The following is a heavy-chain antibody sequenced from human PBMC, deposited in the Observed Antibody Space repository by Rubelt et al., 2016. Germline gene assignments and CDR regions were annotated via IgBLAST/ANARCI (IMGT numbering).Heavy chain of an antibody. J-gene: IGHJ4*02. V-gene: IGHV2-5*02. CDR2: IYWDDEK. Sequence: QITLKESGPTLVKPTQTLTLTCTFSGFSLSTGGEGVGWIRQPPGKALEWLALIYWDDEKRYSPSLQSRLTITKDTSKNQRVLTMTNMEPWDTATDDVGHGRSRYYDDSSGYEYYFDYWGQGTLVTVSS. CDR1: GFSLSTGGEG. CDR3: GHGRSRYYDDSSGYEYYFDY. D-gene: IGHD3-22*01.